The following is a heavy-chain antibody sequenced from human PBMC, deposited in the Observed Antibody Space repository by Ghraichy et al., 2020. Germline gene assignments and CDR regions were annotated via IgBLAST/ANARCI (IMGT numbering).Heavy chain of an antibody. D-gene: IGHD4-23*01. Sequence: GSLRLSCAASGFSFSNYIMNWVRQAPGKGLEWVSHISSSSRTISYADSVKGRFTVSRDNAKNSLFLQMNSLGDEDTAVYYCARASRVVRFYYYDALDVWGQGTTVTVSS. CDR1: GFSFSNYI. CDR3: ARASRVVRFYYYDALDV. CDR2: ISSSSRTI. V-gene: IGHV3-48*02. J-gene: IGHJ6*02.